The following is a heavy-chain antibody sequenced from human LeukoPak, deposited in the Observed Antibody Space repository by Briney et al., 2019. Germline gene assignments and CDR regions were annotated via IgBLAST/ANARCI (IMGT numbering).Heavy chain of an antibody. CDR1: GFTFSDYY. J-gene: IGHJ6*04. V-gene: IGHV4-34*01. Sequence: GSLRLSCAASGFTFSDYYMSWIRQPPGKGLEWIGEINHSGSTNYNPSLKSRVTISVDTSKNQFSLKVRSVTAADTAVYYCARGRIRGSTSSLDVWGKGTTVTVSS. D-gene: IGHD2-2*01. CDR2: INHSGST. CDR3: ARGRIRGSTSSLDV.